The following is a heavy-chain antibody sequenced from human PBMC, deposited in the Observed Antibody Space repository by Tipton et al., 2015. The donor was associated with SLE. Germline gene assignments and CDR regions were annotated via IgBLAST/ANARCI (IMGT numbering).Heavy chain of an antibody. CDR3: ASMFGAGYFDY. CDR1: GFTLSTYS. J-gene: IGHJ4*02. V-gene: IGHV3-48*01. CDR2: ITSSGTI. D-gene: IGHD3-10*02. Sequence: SLRLSCAASGFTLSTYSMNWVRQAPGKGLEWVSYITSSGTIYYAESVKGRFTLSRDSAKNSLYLQMNSLRADDTAVYYCASMFGAGYFDYWGQGALVTVSS.